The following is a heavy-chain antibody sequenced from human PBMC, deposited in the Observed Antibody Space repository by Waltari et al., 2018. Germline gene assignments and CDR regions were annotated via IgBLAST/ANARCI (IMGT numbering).Heavy chain of an antibody. V-gene: IGHV1-69*05. CDR1: GGTFSSYA. J-gene: IGHJ3*02. CDR2: IMPIFGTA. CDR3: ARDAGSGFDDYGDYVYAFDI. Sequence: QVQLVQSGAEVKKPGSSVKVSCKASGGTFSSYAISWVRQAPGQGLEWMGRIMPIFGTANSAQKFQDRVTITTDESTSTAYMELSSLRSEDTAVYYCARDAGSGFDDYGDYVYAFDIWGQGTMVTVSS. D-gene: IGHD4-17*01.